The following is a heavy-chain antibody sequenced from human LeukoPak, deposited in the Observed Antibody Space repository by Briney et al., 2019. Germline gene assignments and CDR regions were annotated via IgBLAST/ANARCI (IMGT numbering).Heavy chain of an antibody. CDR1: GFTFSSAW. Sequence: GGSLRLSCAASGFTFSSAWMTWVRQAPGKGLEWVGRIKSKTHGGTTDYAAPVKGRFTISRDDSKNTLYLQMNSLKTEDTAVYYCTTAPAEIDYWGQGTLVNVSS. CDR3: TTAPAEIDY. V-gene: IGHV3-15*01. J-gene: IGHJ4*02. CDR2: IKSKTHGGTT.